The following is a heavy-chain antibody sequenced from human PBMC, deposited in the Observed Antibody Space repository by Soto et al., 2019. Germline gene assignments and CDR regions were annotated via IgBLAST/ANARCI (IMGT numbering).Heavy chain of an antibody. V-gene: IGHV3-30-3*01. J-gene: IGHJ5*02. D-gene: IGHD6-19*01. CDR1: GFTFSSYA. Sequence: QVQLVESGGVVVQPGRSLRLSCAASGFTFSSYAMHWVRQAPGKGLEWVAVTSYDGSNKYYPDSGKGRFTISRENVKNTLYLQMNSLRAEDTAVYYCARLWAPGYSSGWQNHNWFDLWCQGSLVTVSS. CDR2: TSYDGSNK. CDR3: ARLWAPGYSSGWQNHNWFDL.